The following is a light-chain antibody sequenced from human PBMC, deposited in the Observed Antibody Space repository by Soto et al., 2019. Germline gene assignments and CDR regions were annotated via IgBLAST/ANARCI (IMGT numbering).Light chain of an antibody. CDR1: QDISSW. J-gene: IGKJ4*01. Sequence: DIQMTQSPSSVSASVGDRVTITCRASQDISSWFGWYQLNPGKAPKLLIYAASSLQSGVTSRFSGRGSGTDFTLTISRLEPEDFATYFCQQTNSFPLTFGGGTKVEIK. CDR3: QQTNSFPLT. V-gene: IGKV1-12*01. CDR2: AAS.